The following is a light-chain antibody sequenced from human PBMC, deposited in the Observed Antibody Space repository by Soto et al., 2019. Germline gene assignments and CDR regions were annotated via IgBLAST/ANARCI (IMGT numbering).Light chain of an antibody. Sequence: IQTNKDTATVSACVDDRVPLTWRARQIISSWLAWYQQKPGKAPKLLIYDASSLESGVQSRFSGCCHAKDCILTSSAVPADLLASYSDLRCNRHWTFAQGTKVDIK. V-gene: IGKV1-5*01. CDR1: QIISSW. J-gene: IGKJ1*01. CDR2: DAS. CDR3: LRCNRHWT.